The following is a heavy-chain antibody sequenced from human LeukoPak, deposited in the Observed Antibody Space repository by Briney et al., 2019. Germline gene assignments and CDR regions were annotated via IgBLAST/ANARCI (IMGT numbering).Heavy chain of an antibody. CDR1: GFTFSSNY. CDR3: ARSGLQGYMDV. CDR2: IYSGGST. V-gene: IGHV3-53*01. D-gene: IGHD7-27*01. Sequence: GGSLRLSCAASGFTFSSNYMSWVRQAPGKGLEWVSVIYSGGSTYSAHSVKGRFTISRDNSNNTLYLQMNSLRAEDTALYYCARSGLQGYMDVWGKGTTVTVSS. J-gene: IGHJ6*03.